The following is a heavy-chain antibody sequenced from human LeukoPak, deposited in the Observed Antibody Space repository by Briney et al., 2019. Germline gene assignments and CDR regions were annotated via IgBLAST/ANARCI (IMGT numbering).Heavy chain of an antibody. J-gene: IGHJ6*03. CDR3: ARDQGYSYGFKVDYYYMDV. V-gene: IGHV1-2*02. Sequence: GASVKVSCKASGYTFTGYYMHWVRQAPGQGLEWMGWINPNSGGTNYAQKFQGRVTMTRDTSISTAYMELSSLRSEDTAVYYCARDQGYSYGFKVDYYYMDVWGKGTTVTVSS. D-gene: IGHD5-18*01. CDR1: GYTFTGYY. CDR2: INPNSGGT.